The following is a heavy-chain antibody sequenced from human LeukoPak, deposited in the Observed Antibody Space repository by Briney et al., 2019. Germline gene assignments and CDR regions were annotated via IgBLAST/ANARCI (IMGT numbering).Heavy chain of an antibody. CDR2: VSRSGDST. V-gene: IGHV3-23*01. CDR1: GFTFSAFA. CDR3: AKDLIAVGDGYYFDY. J-gene: IGHJ4*02. D-gene: IGHD6-19*01. Sequence: PGGSLRLSCAASGFTFSAFAMHWARQAPGKGLEWVSAVSRSGDSTYYADSVKGRFTISRDNSKNTLYLQMNSLRAEDTALYYCAKDLIAVGDGYYFDYWGQGTLVTVSS.